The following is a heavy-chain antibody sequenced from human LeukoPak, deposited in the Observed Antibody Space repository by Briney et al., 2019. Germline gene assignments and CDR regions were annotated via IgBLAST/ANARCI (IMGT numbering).Heavy chain of an antibody. CDR2: IKQDGSDK. D-gene: IGHD1-1*01. CDR3: ARLTGTTGFDY. J-gene: IGHJ4*02. CDR1: GFPFSSYW. Sequence: GGSLRLSCAASGFPFSSYWMSWVRQAPGKGLEWVANIKQDGSDKYYVDSVKGRFTISRDNAKNTLYLQLNSLRADDTAVYYCARLTGTTGFDYWGQGTLVTVSS. V-gene: IGHV3-7*01.